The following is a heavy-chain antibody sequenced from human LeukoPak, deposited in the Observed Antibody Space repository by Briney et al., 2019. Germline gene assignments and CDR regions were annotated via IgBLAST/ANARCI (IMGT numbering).Heavy chain of an antibody. V-gene: IGHV1-46*01. CDR3: ARDLKYSSSWYPYYYGMDV. J-gene: IGHJ6*02. CDR1: GYTFTSYY. Sequence: ASVKVSCKASGYTFTSYYMHWVRQAPGQGLEWMGIINPSGGSTSYAQKFQGRATMTRDTSTSTVYMELSSLRSEDTAVYYCARDLKYSSSWYPYYYGMDVWGQGTTVTVSS. D-gene: IGHD6-13*01. CDR2: INPSGGST.